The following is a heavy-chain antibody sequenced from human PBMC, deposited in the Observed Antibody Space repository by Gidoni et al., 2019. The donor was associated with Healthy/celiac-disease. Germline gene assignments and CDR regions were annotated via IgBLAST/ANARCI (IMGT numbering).Heavy chain of an antibody. Sequence: GKGLEWMGRIDPSDSYTNYSPSFQGHVTISADKSISTAYLQWSSLKASDTAMYYCARIAAATYYYYYGMDVWGQGTTVTVSS. CDR3: ARIAAATYYYYYGMDV. CDR2: IDPSDSYT. J-gene: IGHJ6*02. D-gene: IGHD6-13*01. V-gene: IGHV5-10-1*01.